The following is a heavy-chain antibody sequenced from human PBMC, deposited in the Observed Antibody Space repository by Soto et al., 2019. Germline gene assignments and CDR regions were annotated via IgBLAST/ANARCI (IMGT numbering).Heavy chain of an antibody. CDR3: AKAKNDYNWDNRPPFDY. D-gene: IGHD1-20*01. V-gene: IGHV3-23*01. Sequence: VGSLRLSCEASGFTLRNYAMTWVRQAPGKGLEWVSLISANDVGTYYAESVKTRFTISTDQSRNTVYLQMDSLRADDTAIYYCAKAKNDYNWDNRPPFDYWGQGTLVTVSS. J-gene: IGHJ4*02. CDR2: ISANDVGT. CDR1: GFTLRNYA.